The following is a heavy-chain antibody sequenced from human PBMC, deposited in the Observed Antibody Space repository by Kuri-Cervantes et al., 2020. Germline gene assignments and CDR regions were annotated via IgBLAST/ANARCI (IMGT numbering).Heavy chain of an antibody. CDR3: ARVFGDYGDRYFDL. CDR1: GGPISSYY. D-gene: IGHD4-17*01. CDR2: IYYSGST. V-gene: IGHV4-59*12. J-gene: IGHJ2*01. Sequence: SETLSLTCTVSGGPISSYYWSWIRQPPGKGLEWIGYIYYSGSTNYNPSLKSRVTISVATSKNQFSLKLSSVTAADTAVYYCARVFGDYGDRYFDLWGRGTLVTVSS.